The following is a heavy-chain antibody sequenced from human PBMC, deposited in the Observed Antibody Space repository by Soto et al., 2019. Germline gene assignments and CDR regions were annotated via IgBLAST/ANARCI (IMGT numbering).Heavy chain of an antibody. D-gene: IGHD4-17*01. CDR1: GFIFNDYY. V-gene: IGHV3-11*06. CDR2: ISGSSGSK. CDR3: ARYAAEVTTFFDH. Sequence: PGGSLRLSCAASGFIFNDYYMSWIRQAPGKGLEWLSNISGSSGSKKYADAGKGRFTISRDNAKKSLCLEMHSLRAEDTAVYYCARYAAEVTTFFDHWGQGTLVTVSS. J-gene: IGHJ4*02.